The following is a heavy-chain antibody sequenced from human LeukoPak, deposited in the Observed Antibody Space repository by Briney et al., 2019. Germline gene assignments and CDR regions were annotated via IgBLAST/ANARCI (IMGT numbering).Heavy chain of an antibody. D-gene: IGHD6-13*01. J-gene: IGHJ3*02. CDR2: TYYSGST. V-gene: IGHV4-61*01. CDR3: ARETPSLYGSSSGFDI. CDR1: GGSVSSGSYY. Sequence: SQTLSLTCTVSGGSVSSGSYYWSWIRQPPGKGLEWIGYTYYSGSTNYNPSLKSRVTISVDTSKNQFSLKLSSVTAADTAVYYCARETPSLYGSSSGFDIWGQGTMVTVSS.